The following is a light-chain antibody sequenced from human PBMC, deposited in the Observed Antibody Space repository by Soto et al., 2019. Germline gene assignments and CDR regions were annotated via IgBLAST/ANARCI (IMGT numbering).Light chain of an antibody. CDR2: AAS. CDR3: QQSYSTPPT. CDR1: QRIGSY. Sequence: DIQMTQSPSSLSASVGDRVTVTCRASQRIGSYLNWYQQKPGKAPNLLIYAASSLQSGVPSRFSGSGSGADFTLTISSLQPEDFATYYCQQSYSTPPTFGQGTKVEIK. V-gene: IGKV1-39*01. J-gene: IGKJ1*01.